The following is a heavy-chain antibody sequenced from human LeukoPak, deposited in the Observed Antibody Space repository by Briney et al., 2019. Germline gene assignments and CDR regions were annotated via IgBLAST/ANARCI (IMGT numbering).Heavy chain of an antibody. J-gene: IGHJ4*02. V-gene: IGHV4-59*01. CDR2: IYHSGNT. D-gene: IGHD5-18*01. Sequence: SETLSLTCTVSGGSISSYYWSWLRQSPGKGLEWIGYIYHSGNTDYNPSLKSRVTISVDTSKNQFSLKVTSVTAADTAVYYCARGLDTAMVFDYWGQGTLVTVSS. CDR1: GGSISSYY. CDR3: ARGLDTAMVFDY.